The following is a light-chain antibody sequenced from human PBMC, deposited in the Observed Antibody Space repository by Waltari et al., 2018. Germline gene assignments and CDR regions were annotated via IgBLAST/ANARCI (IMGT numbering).Light chain of an antibody. V-gene: IGKV3-20*01. CDR1: QTIRTTY. CDR3: QQYDISPLT. CDR2: GTF. Sequence: DIVLTQSPGTLSLSPGEGATLSCRTNQTIRTTYLAWYQQKPGQAPPLLIYGTFSRANGIPARFTGSGSGTDFSLTISSLEPEDFATYYCQQYDISPLTFGGGTKVEIK. J-gene: IGKJ4*01.